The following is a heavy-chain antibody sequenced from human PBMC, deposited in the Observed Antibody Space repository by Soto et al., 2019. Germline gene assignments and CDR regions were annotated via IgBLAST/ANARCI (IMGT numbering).Heavy chain of an antibody. V-gene: IGHV3-30*18. J-gene: IGHJ4*02. CDR1: GFTFSSYG. CDR3: AKTPRTIFGAKGVGYFDY. CDR2: ISYDGSNK. Sequence: PVGSLSRSCAASGFTFSSYGMHWVRQAPGKGLEWVAVISYDGSNKYYADSVKGRFTISRDNSKNTLYLQMNSLRAEDTAVYYCAKTPRTIFGAKGVGYFDYWGQGTLVTVSS. D-gene: IGHD3-3*01.